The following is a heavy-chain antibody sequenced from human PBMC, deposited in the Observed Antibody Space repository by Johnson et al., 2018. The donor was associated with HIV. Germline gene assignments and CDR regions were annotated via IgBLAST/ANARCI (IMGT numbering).Heavy chain of an antibody. CDR3: ARDRGSSSLDAFDI. V-gene: IGHV3-30-3*01. CDR2: ISYDGSNR. D-gene: IGHD6-6*01. CDR1: GFTFSTYA. J-gene: IGHJ3*02. Sequence: QMLLVESGGGVVQPGRSLRLSCAASGFTFSTYAMHWVRQAPGKGLEWVAVISYDGSNRYYADSVKGRFTISRDNSKNTLYLQINNLRAEDMAVYYCARDRGSSSLDAFDIWGQGTMVTVSS.